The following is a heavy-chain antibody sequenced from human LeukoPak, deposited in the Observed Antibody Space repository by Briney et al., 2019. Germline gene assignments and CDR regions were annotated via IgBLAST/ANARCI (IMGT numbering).Heavy chain of an antibody. Sequence: GGSLRLSCSASGFTFHDWGINWVRQAPGKGLEWVSGISGNGGNTYYADSVKGRFTISRDNSKETLHLQMNSLRAEDTAVYYCASRSSSLNWYFDLWGRGTLVTVSS. J-gene: IGHJ2*01. D-gene: IGHD2-2*01. CDR3: ASRSSSLNWYFDL. CDR1: GFTFHDWG. V-gene: IGHV3-23*01. CDR2: ISGNGGNT.